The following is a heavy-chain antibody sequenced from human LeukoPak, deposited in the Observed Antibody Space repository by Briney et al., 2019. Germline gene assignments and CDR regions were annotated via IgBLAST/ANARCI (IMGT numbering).Heavy chain of an antibody. CDR1: GDSLTSGSRY. CDR3: ARCMSELDYGDYAYYYHMDV. CDR2: FYSSTRT. Sequence: SETLSLTCTVSGDSLTSGSRYWRWLRQPEGKGLEWIGHFYSSTRTTYNPSLESRVTISGDTAKNQFSLKLDSVTAADTAVYFCARCMSELDYGDYAYYYHMDVWGKGTTVTVSS. D-gene: IGHD4-17*01. J-gene: IGHJ6*04. V-gene: IGHV4-61*09.